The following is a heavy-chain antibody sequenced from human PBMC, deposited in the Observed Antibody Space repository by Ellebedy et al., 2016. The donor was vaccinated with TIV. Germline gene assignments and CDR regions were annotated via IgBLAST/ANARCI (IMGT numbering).Heavy chain of an antibody. J-gene: IGHJ4*02. Sequence: SETLSLTXAVYGGSFSGHYWSWIRQAPGRRLEWIGEINDGGGASYNPSLKSRVTLSVDTSKNQFSLKVKSLTAADAAVYYCARGIVALQPLKNFDSWGQGTLVTVSS. CDR2: INDGGGA. CDR3: ARGIVALQPLKNFDS. V-gene: IGHV4-34*01. CDR1: GGSFSGHY. D-gene: IGHD2-21*01.